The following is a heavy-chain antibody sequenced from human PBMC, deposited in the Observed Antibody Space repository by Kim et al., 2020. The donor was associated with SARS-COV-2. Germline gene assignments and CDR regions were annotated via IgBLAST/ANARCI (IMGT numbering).Heavy chain of an antibody. CDR3: ATYPGGRASSWSIYGMDV. V-gene: IGHV1-2*06. CDR2: INPNSGGT. J-gene: IGHJ6*02. D-gene: IGHD6-13*01. Sequence: ASVKVSCKASGYTFTGYYMHWVRQAPGQGLEWMGRINPNSGGTNYAQKFQGRVTMTRDTSISTAYMELSRLRSDDTAVYYCATYPGGRASSWSIYGMDVWGQGTTVTVSS. CDR1: GYTFTGYY.